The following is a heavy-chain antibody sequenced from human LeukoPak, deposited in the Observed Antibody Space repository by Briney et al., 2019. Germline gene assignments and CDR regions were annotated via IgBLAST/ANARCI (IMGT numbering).Heavy chain of an antibody. CDR1: GFTFSSYG. D-gene: IGHD5-12*01. J-gene: IGHJ4*02. Sequence: PGRSLRLSCAASGFTFSSYGMHWVRQAPGKGLEWVAVIWYDGSNKYYADFVKGRFTISRDNSKNTLYLQMNSLRPEDTAVYYCARDEGVPTISYYFDYWGQGTLVTVSS. CDR3: ARDEGVPTISYYFDY. V-gene: IGHV3-33*01. CDR2: IWYDGSNK.